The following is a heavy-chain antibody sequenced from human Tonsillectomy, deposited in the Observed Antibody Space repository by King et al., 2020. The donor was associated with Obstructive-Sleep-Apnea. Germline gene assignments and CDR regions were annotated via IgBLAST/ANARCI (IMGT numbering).Heavy chain of an antibody. CDR3: AKDRGESVEEYYFDY. V-gene: IGHV3-9*01. CDR2: ISWNSGRT. D-gene: IGHD3-10*01. CDR1: GFRFDDYA. Sequence: VQLVESGGGLVQPGRSLRLSCAASGFRFDDYAMHWVRQAPGKGLEWVSGISWNSGRTGYADSVKGRFTISRDNAKNSLYLRMNSLRVEDTALYYCAKDRGESVEEYYFDYWGQGTLVTVSS. J-gene: IGHJ4*02.